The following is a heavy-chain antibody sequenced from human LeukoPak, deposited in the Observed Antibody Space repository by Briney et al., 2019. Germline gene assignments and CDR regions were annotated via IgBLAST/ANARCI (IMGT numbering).Heavy chain of an antibody. Sequence: GGSLRLSFSASGFTFSRYWMHWVRQAPGKGLVWVSRIKSDGSSIIYADSVKGRFTISRDNAKNTLYLQMNSLRAEDTAVYYCTRDLDYGGYSNFDNWGQGTLVTVSS. D-gene: IGHD4-23*01. J-gene: IGHJ4*02. CDR1: GFTFSRYW. V-gene: IGHV3-74*01. CDR2: IKSDGSSI. CDR3: TRDLDYGGYSNFDN.